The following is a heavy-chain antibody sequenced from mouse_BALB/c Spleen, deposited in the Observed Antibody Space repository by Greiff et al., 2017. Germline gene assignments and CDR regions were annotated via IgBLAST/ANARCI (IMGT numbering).Heavy chain of an antibody. CDR1: GFNITDTY. J-gene: IGHJ3*01. V-gene: IGHV14-3*02. CDR3: CGEIYYCYARAY. CDR2: IDPANGNT. D-gene: IGHD2-2*01. Sequence: VQLQQSGPELVKPGASVKLSCTASGFNITDTYMNWVKQRPEQGLEWIGRIDPANGNTKYDPKFQGKATITADTSSSTAYLQLSSLTSEDTAVFYCCGEIYYCYARAYWGQGTPVTVSA.